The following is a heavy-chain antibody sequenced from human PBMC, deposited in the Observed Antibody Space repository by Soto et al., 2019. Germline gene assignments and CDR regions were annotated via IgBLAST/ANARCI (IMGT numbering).Heavy chain of an antibody. Sequence: SETLSLTCAVYGGSFSGYYWSWIRQPPGKGLEWIGEINHSGSTYYNPSLKSRVTISVDTSKNQFSLKLSSVTAADTAVYYCARHGEWGFGLQANYYYYGMDVWGQGTTVTVSS. CDR3: ARHGEWGFGLQANYYYYGMDV. D-gene: IGHD4-4*01. CDR1: GGSFSGYY. CDR2: INHSGST. V-gene: IGHV4-34*01. J-gene: IGHJ6*02.